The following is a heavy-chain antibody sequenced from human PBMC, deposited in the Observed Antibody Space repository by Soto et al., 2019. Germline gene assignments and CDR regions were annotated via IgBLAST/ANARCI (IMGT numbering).Heavy chain of an antibody. V-gene: IGHV3-21*01. J-gene: IGHJ6*02. CDR3: ARDPPTETPTIFGVVPKYYYYYGMDV. CDR1: GFTFSSYS. D-gene: IGHD3-3*01. Sequence: GGSLRLSCAASGFTFSSYSMNWVRQAPGKGLEWVSSISSSSSYIYYADSVKGRFTISMDNAKNSLYLQMNSLRAEDTAVYYCARDPPTETPTIFGVVPKYYYYYGMDVWGQGTTVTVSS. CDR2: ISSSSSYI.